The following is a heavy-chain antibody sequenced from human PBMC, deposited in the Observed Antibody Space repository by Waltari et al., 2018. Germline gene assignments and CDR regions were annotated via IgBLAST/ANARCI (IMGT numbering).Heavy chain of an antibody. D-gene: IGHD2-8*01. CDR1: GYTFKSYA. Sequence: VQLVQSETEVKKPGASVMVSCKTSGYTFKSYAFSWVRQAPGKGVEWMGRVSGYNGDTFYAQNFQDRLTMTTETSTTTTYMELRNLRSDDTAIYYCARVSTNNGPGDLDYWGQGTLVTVSA. V-gene: IGHV1-18*01. CDR3: ARVSTNNGPGDLDY. J-gene: IGHJ4*02. CDR2: VSGYNGDT.